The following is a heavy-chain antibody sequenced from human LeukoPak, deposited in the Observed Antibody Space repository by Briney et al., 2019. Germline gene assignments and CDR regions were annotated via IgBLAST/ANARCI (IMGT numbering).Heavy chain of an antibody. J-gene: IGHJ3*02. CDR1: GYTFTSYG. V-gene: IGHV1-18*01. D-gene: IGHD5-24*01. CDR2: ISAYNGNT. Sequence: ASVKVSCKASGYTFTSYGISWVRQAPGQGLEWMGWISAYNGNTNYAKTRQGRVTMYTDTSTSTAYMELRSLRSDDTAVYYCARSRDGYNFEAFDIWGQGTMVTVSS. CDR3: ARSRDGYNFEAFDI.